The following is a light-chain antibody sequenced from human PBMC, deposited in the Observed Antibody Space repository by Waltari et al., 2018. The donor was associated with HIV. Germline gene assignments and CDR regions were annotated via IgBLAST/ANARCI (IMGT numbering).Light chain of an antibody. J-gene: IGKJ1*01. CDR2: WSS. CDR3: QQYYSTPQT. V-gene: IGKV4-1*01. Sequence: DIVMTQSPDSLAVSLGEMATINCKSSQSVLVHSNVKNNLAWYQQKFGQPPKLLFYWSSDRQSGVPDRFSASGSGTDFTLTISSLQAEDVALYYCQQYYSTPQTFGQGTRVEIK. CDR1: QSVLVHSNVKNN.